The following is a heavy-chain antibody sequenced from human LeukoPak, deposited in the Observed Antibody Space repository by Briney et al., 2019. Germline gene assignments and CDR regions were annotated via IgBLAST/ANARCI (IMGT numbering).Heavy chain of an antibody. Sequence: PGGSLRLSCAASGFTFTTYAMTWVRQAPGEGLEWVSASGSGGNTYYADSVKGRFTISRDNSQNTLYLQMNSLRAEDTAVYYCARAHLHYGDSIHDLDYWGQGTLVTVSS. D-gene: IGHD4-17*01. CDR1: GFTFTTYA. CDR2: SGSGGNT. CDR3: ARAHLHYGDSIHDLDY. J-gene: IGHJ4*02. V-gene: IGHV3-23*01.